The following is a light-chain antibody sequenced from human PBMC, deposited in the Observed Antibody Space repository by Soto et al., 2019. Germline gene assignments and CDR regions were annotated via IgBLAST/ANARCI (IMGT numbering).Light chain of an antibody. CDR2: STN. CDR1: SGSVSTDYY. CDR3: LLYLGSAIWV. Sequence: QTVVTQEPSFSVSPGGTVTLTCGLSSGSVSTDYYPSWYQQTPGQAPRMLIYSTNTRSSGVPDRFSGSILGNKAALTITGAQAEDESDYYCLLYLGSAIWVFGGGTKVTVL. V-gene: IGLV8-61*01. J-gene: IGLJ3*02.